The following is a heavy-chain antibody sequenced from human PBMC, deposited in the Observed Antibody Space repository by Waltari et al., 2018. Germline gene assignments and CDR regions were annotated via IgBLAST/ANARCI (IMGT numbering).Heavy chain of an antibody. CDR1: GFTFSNFW. D-gene: IGHD2-15*01. J-gene: IGHJ4*02. CDR3: ARDVL. V-gene: IGHV3-7*01. Sequence: EVQLVESGGDSVQPGGSLRLSCAASGFTFSNFWMSWVRQAQGKGLQWVASIKPDGSGKYYVESVKGRFTISRDNAKNSLNLQMDSLRVEDTAVYFCARDVLWGQGTRVTVSP. CDR2: IKPDGSGK.